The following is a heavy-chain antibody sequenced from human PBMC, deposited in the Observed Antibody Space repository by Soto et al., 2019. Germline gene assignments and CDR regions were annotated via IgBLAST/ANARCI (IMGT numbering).Heavy chain of an antibody. J-gene: IGHJ5*02. D-gene: IGHD3-3*01. CDR1: GGSISSYY. CDR2: IYTSGST. Sequence: TLSLTCTVSGGSISSYYWSWIRQPAGKGLEWIGRIYTSGSTNYNPSLKSRVTMSVDTSKNQFSLKLSSVTAADTAVYYCARTEDSNYDFWSGYYDWWFDPWGQGTLVTVSS. V-gene: IGHV4-4*07. CDR3: ARTEDSNYDFWSGYYDWWFDP.